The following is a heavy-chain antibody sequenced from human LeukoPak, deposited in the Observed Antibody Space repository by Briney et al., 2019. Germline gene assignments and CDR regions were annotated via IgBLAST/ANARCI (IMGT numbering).Heavy chain of an antibody. Sequence: GRSLRLSCAASGFTFRTSAMSWVRQAPAKGLQWVSSINGGDYSTYYADSVKGRFTISRDSSRNILYLQMNSLRTDDTAMYYCATANPTPRGINFDSWGQGTLVTVSS. J-gene: IGHJ4*02. D-gene: IGHD3-10*01. V-gene: IGHV3-23*01. CDR1: GFTFRTSA. CDR2: INGGDYST. CDR3: ATANPTPRGINFDS.